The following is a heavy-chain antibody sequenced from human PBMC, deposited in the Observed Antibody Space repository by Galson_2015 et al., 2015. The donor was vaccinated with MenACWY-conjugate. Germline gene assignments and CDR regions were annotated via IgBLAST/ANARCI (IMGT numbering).Heavy chain of an antibody. J-gene: IGHJ6*02. Sequence: QSGAEVTKPGESLKISCKTTGYSFPTYWIAWVRQMPGTGLEWEGLISPGDSNTRYSPSFQGQVTISADKSISTAYLQWSSLKASDTAMYYCARHPPGGRGMDVWGQGTTVTVSS. CDR3: ARHPPGGRGMDV. D-gene: IGHD1-26*01. CDR2: ISPGDSNT. CDR1: GYSFPTYW. V-gene: IGHV5-51*01.